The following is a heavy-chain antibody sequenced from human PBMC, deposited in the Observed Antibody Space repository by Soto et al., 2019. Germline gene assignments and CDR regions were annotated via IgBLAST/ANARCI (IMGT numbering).Heavy chain of an antibody. V-gene: IGHV6-1*01. CDR2: TYYRSKWYN. Sequence: PSQTLSLTCAISGDSVSSNSAAWNWIRQSPSRGLEWLGRTYYRSKWYNDYAVSVKSRITINPDTSKNQFSLKLSSVTAADTAVYYCARALWGPAGHINWFDPWGQRTLVTVSS. J-gene: IGHJ5*02. CDR3: ARALWGPAGHINWFDP. CDR1: GDSVSSNSAA. D-gene: IGHD2-2*01.